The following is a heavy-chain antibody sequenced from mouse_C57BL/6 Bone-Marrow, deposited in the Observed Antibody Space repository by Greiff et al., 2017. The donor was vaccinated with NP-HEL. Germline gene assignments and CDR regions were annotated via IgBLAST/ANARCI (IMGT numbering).Heavy chain of an antibody. D-gene: IGHD3-1*01. V-gene: IGHV5-16*01. CDR1: GFTFSDYY. Sequence: EVKVVESEGGLVQPGSSMKLSCTASGFTFSDYYMAWVRQVPEKGLEWVANINYDGSSTYYLASLQSRFIISRDNAKNILYLQMSSLKSEDTATYYCAREGLGNYYGDWGKGTTLTVSS. J-gene: IGHJ2*01. CDR2: INYDGSST. CDR3: AREGLGNYYGD.